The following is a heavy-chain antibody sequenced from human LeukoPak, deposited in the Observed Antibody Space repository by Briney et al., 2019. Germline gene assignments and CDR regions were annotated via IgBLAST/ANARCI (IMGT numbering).Heavy chain of an antibody. CDR1: GYTSTGYY. J-gene: IGHJ6*02. Sequence: VASVKVSCKASGYTSTGYYMHWVRQAPGQGLEWMGWINPNSGGTNYAQKFQGRVTMTRDTSISTAYMELSRLRSDDTAVYYCARDPPAKANGSGWIYYGMDVWGQGTTVTVSS. CDR3: ARDPPAKANGSGWIYYGMDV. CDR2: INPNSGGT. V-gene: IGHV1-2*02. D-gene: IGHD3-10*01.